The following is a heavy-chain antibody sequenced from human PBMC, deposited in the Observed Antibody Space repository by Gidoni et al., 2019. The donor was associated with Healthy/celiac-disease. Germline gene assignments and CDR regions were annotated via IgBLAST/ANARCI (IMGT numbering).Heavy chain of an antibody. J-gene: IGHJ4*02. Sequence: QLQLQESGPGLVKPSETLSLTCTVPGGSISSSSYYWGWIRQPPGKGLEWIGSIYYSGSTYYNPSLKSRVTISVDTSKNQFSLKLSSVTAADTAVYYCARRGYDILTGYSFFDYWGQGTLVTVSS. CDR2: IYYSGST. CDR1: GGSISSSSYY. D-gene: IGHD3-9*01. CDR3: ARRGYDILTGYSFFDY. V-gene: IGHV4-39*01.